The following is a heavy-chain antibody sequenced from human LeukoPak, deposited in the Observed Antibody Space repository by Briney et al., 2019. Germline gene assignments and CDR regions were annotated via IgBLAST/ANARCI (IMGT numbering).Heavy chain of an antibody. J-gene: IGHJ5*02. CDR1: GDSISSGDYY. V-gene: IGHV4-30-4*01. D-gene: IGHD2-2*01. Sequence: ASETLSLTCTVSGDSISSGDYYWSWIRQPPGKGLEWIGYIYYSGSTCYNPSLKSRVTISVDTSKDQFSLKLSSVTAADTAVYYCARAGTPVPAARILRFDPWGQGTLVTVSS. CDR2: IYYSGST. CDR3: ARAGTPVPAARILRFDP.